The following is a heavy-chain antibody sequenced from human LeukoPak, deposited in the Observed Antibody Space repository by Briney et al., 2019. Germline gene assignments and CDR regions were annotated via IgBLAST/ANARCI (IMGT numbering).Heavy chain of an antibody. CDR2: ISWNSGSI. CDR3: AKDGSSSWFEVFPDY. Sequence: GGSLRLSCAASGFTFDDYAMPWVRQAPGKGLEWVSGISWNSGSIGYADSVKGRFTISRDNAKNSLYLQMNSLRAEDTALYYCAKDGSSSWFEVFPDYWGQGTLVTVSS. J-gene: IGHJ4*02. V-gene: IGHV3-9*01. D-gene: IGHD6-13*01. CDR1: GFTFDDYA.